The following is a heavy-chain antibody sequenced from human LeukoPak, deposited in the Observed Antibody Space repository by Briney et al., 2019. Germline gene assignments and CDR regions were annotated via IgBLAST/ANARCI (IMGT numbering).Heavy chain of an antibody. CDR1: GGSISSGDYY. Sequence: SQTLSPTCTVSGGSISSGDYYWSWIRQPPGKGLEWIGYIYYSGSTYYNPSLKSRVTISVDTSKNQFSLKLSSVTAADTAVYYCARETQYCSGGSCYPHFDYWGQGTLVTVSS. D-gene: IGHD2-15*01. V-gene: IGHV4-30-4*01. CDR3: ARETQYCSGGSCYPHFDY. J-gene: IGHJ4*02. CDR2: IYYSGST.